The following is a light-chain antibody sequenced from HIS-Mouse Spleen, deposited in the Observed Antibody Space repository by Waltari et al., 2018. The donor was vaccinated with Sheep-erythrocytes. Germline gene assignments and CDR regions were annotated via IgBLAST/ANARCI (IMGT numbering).Light chain of an antibody. Sequence: QSALTQPPPASGSPGQPVPISCTATTRDVGGYNYVSWYQQHPGKAPKLMIYEVSKRPSGVPDRFSGSKSGNTASLTISGLQAEDEADYYCCSYAGSYNHVFATGTKVTVL. V-gene: IGLV2-8*01. J-gene: IGLJ1*01. CDR2: EVS. CDR3: CSYAGSYNHV. CDR1: TRDVGGYNY.